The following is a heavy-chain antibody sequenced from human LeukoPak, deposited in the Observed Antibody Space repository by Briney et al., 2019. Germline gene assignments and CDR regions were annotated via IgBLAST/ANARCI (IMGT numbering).Heavy chain of an antibody. CDR1: GFTVSSNY. Sequence: GGSLRLSCAASGFTVSSNYMSWVRQAPGKGLEWLSYISSSDTTIYYADSVKGRFTISRDNAKNSLYLQMNSLRAEDTAVYYCARGLRFLEWDQYYFDYWGQGTLVTVSS. CDR3: ARGLRFLEWDQYYFDY. CDR2: ISSSDTTI. D-gene: IGHD3-3*01. J-gene: IGHJ4*02. V-gene: IGHV3-11*04.